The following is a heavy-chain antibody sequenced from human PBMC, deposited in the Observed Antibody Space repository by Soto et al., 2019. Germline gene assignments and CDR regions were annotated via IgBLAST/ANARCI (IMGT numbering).Heavy chain of an antibody. D-gene: IGHD6-19*01. CDR2: ISGSGAGT. Sequence: PGGSLRLSCAASGFTFTTYAMGWVRQAPGKGLEWVSSISGSGAGTFYADSVKGRFTISRDNAKKMVYLQMNGLRADDTAVYYCAKEALTVAGNNFDSWGQGTLVTAPQ. CDR3: AKEALTVAGNNFDS. V-gene: IGHV3-23*01. J-gene: IGHJ4*02. CDR1: GFTFTTYA.